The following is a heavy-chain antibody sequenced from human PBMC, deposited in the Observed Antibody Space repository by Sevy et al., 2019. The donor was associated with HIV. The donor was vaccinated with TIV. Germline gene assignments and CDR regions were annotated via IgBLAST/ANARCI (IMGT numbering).Heavy chain of an antibody. CDR3: ARESAEYPFGTIDY. J-gene: IGHJ4*02. CDR1: GGSISSYY. V-gene: IGHV4-4*07. CDR2: VSSTTFS. Sequence: SETLSLTCTVAGGSISSYYWSWIQQPAGKGLEWIGRVSSTTFSNYNPSLKSRVTMSVDTSKNQFSLKLTSVTAADTAVYYCARESAEYPFGTIDYWGQGTLVTVSS. D-gene: IGHD3-16*01.